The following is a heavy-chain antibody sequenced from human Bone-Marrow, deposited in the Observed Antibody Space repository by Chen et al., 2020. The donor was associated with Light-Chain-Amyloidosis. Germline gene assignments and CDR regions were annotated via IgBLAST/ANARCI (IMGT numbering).Heavy chain of an antibody. Sequence: QVQLQESGPGLVKPSETLSPNCAVSGYSVDSRYYRGWIRQSPGKGLEWIGGVYYNEYTYYNPSLKSRVTVSVDTSKNQFSLTLYSVTAADTALYYCARGGTYGSGTYIYFFDYWGRGTLVTVSS. CDR2: VYYNEYT. J-gene: IGHJ4*02. CDR3: ARGGTYGSGTYIYFFDY. CDR1: GYSVDSRYY. V-gene: IGHV4-38-2*01. D-gene: IGHD3-10*01.